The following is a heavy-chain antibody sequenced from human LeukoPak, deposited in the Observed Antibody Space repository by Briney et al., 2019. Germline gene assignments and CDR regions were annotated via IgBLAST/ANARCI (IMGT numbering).Heavy chain of an antibody. D-gene: IGHD6-19*01. J-gene: IGHJ4*02. CDR2: QYYSGAT. CDR3: ASTSVAVLDY. Sequence: SETLSLTCSVSGGSMSPYYWNWIRQPPGKGLEWIGYQYYSGATDYNPSLKSRVTFSVDTSKNQFSLKLNSVTAADTAVYYCASTSVAVLDYWGQGTLVTVSS. V-gene: IGHV4-59*08. CDR1: GGSMSPYY.